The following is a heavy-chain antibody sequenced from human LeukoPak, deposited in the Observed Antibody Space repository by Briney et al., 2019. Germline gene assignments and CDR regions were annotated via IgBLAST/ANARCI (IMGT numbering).Heavy chain of an antibody. D-gene: IGHD5-24*01. J-gene: IGHJ4*02. CDR1: GGSISSSSYY. V-gene: IGHV4-61*05. CDR2: IYYSGST. CDR3: ARHAEMATPYFDY. Sequence: SETLSLTCTVSGGSISSSSYYWSWIRQPPGKGLEWIGYIYYSGSTNYNPSLKSRVTISVDTSKNQFSLKLSSVTAADTAVYYCARHAEMATPYFDYWGQGTLVTVSS.